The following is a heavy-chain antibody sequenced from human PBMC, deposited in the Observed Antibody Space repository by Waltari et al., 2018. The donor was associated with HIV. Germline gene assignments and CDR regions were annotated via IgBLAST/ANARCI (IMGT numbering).Heavy chain of an antibody. Sequence: QLQLQESGPGLVKPSETLSLTCSVSGDSVTSGDTFWDWVRQPPGKGLEWVATISHSGNTYYNPSLKSRVSVSVDTSKNQFSLKMRAVTASDTALYFCARLNLLGRIGRIDPWGQGILVTVSS. CDR2: ISHSGNT. CDR1: GDSVTSGDTF. D-gene: IGHD3-10*01. CDR3: ARLNLLGRIGRIDP. J-gene: IGHJ5*02. V-gene: IGHV4-39*01.